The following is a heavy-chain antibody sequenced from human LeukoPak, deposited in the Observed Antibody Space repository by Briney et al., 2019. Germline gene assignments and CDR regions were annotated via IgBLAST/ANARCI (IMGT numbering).Heavy chain of an antibody. Sequence: GGSLRLSCAASGFTFSSYEMNWVRQAPGKGLEWVANIKEDGSEKSYVDSVKGRFTISRDNAKNSLYLQMNSLRAEDTAVYYCARAFSWGQGTLVTVSS. CDR2: IKEDGSEK. J-gene: IGHJ5*02. D-gene: IGHD3-16*01. V-gene: IGHV3-7*01. CDR3: ARAFS. CDR1: GFTFSSYE.